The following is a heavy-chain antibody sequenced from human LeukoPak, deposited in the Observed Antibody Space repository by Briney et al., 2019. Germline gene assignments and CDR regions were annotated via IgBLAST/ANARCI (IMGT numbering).Heavy chain of an antibody. V-gene: IGHV3-30-3*01. CDR3: ARARRSWDVVPAAIFWFDP. CDR1: GFTFSSAW. CDR2: ISYDGSNK. Sequence: PGGSLRLSCAASGFTFSSAWMHWVRQAPGKGLEWVAVISYDGSNKYYADSVKGRFTISRDNSKNTLYLQMNSLRAEDTAVYYCARARRSWDVVPAAIFWFDPWGQGTLVTVSS. J-gene: IGHJ5*02. D-gene: IGHD2-2*01.